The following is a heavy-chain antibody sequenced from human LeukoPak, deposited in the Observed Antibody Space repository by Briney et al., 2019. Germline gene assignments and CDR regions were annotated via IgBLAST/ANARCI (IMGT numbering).Heavy chain of an antibody. J-gene: IGHJ5*02. V-gene: IGHV4-59*08. CDR1: GGSNSSYY. Sequence: SETLSLTCTVSGGSNSSYYWSWIRQPPGKGLEWIGYIYYSGSTNYNPSLKSRVTISVDTSKNQFSLKLSSVTAADTAVYYCARSICSGGSCYEGAWGQGTLVTVSS. CDR3: ARSICSGGSCYEGA. CDR2: IYYSGST. D-gene: IGHD2-15*01.